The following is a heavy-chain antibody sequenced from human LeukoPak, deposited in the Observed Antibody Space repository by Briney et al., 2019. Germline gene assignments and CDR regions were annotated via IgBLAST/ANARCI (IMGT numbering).Heavy chain of an antibody. CDR3: ASWGAGGNS. J-gene: IGHJ4*02. D-gene: IGHD3-16*01. V-gene: IGHV3-74*01. Sequence: GGSLRLSCAASGFTFSSYWMHWVRQAPGKGLVWVSRINGDGSSTSYADSVKGRFTIARDNADNSLSLQMNSLRAEDTAVYYCASWGAGGNSWGQGTLVTVSS. CDR1: GFTFSSYW. CDR2: INGDGSST.